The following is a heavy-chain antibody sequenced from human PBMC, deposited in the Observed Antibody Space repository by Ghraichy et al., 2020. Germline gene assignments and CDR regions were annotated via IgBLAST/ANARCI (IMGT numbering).Heavy chain of an antibody. D-gene: IGHD3-3*01. Sequence: ASVKVSCKVSGYTLTELSMHWVRQAPGKGLEWMGGFDPEDGETIYAQKFQGRVTMTEDTSTDTAYMELSSLRSEDTAVYYCATALFGVVKHYYYGMDVWGQGTTVTVSS. CDR3: ATALFGVVKHYYYGMDV. CDR2: FDPEDGET. V-gene: IGHV1-24*01. CDR1: GYTLTELS. J-gene: IGHJ6*02.